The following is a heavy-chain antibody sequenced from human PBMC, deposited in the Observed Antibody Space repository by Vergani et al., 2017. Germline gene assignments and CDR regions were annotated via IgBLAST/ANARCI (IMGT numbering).Heavy chain of an antibody. V-gene: IGHV1-69*02. D-gene: IGHD3-22*01. Sequence: QVQLVQSGAEVKQPGSSVKVSCKASGGTFSSYSLSWVRQAPGQGLEWMGRIIPLLNITNYAQKFQGRVTITADKSTSTAYMELSSLRSEDTAIYYCAGYDSSGPPDWFDPWGQGTLVTVSS. CDR3: AGYDSSGPPDWFDP. CDR2: IIPLLNIT. J-gene: IGHJ5*02. CDR1: GGTFSSYS.